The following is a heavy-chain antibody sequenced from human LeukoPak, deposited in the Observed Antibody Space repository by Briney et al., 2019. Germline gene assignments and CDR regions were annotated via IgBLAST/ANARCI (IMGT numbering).Heavy chain of an antibody. D-gene: IGHD2-15*01. V-gene: IGHV3-21*01. CDR3: ARDLEYCSGGSCYDWFDP. CDR2: ISSSSSYI. Sequence: GGSLRLSCAASGFTFSSYSMNWVRQAPGKGLEWVSSISSSSSYIYYADSVKGRFTISRDNAKNSQYLQMNSLRAEDTAVYYCARDLEYCSGGSCYDWFDPWGQGTLVTVSS. CDR1: GFTFSSYS. J-gene: IGHJ5*02.